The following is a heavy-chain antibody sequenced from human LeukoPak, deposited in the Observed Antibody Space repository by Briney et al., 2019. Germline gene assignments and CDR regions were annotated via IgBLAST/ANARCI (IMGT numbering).Heavy chain of an antibody. CDR1: GGSFSGYY. D-gene: IGHD3-10*01. V-gene: IGHV4-34*01. J-gene: IGHJ4*02. Sequence: SETLSLTCAVYGGSFSGYYWSWIRQPPGKGLEWIGEINHSGSTNYNPSLKSRVTISVDTSKNQFSLKLSSVTAADTAVYYCARLFGIYGSGSYYKGDPFDYWGQGTLVTVSS. CDR3: ARLFGIYGSGSYYKGDPFDY. CDR2: INHSGST.